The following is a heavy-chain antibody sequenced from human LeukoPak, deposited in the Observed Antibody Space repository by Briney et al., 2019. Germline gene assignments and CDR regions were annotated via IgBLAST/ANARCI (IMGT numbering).Heavy chain of an antibody. J-gene: IGHJ3*02. CDR3: ARGSLTYYDSSGYYYRAFDI. CDR2: IYYSGST. Sequence: SETLSLTCTVSGGSISSGGYYWSWIRQHPGKGLEWIGFIYYSGSTYYNPSLKIRVTISVDTSKNQFSLKLSSVTAADTAVYYCARGSLTYYDSSGYYYRAFDIWGQGTMVTVSS. D-gene: IGHD3-22*01. V-gene: IGHV4-31*03. CDR1: GGSISSGGYY.